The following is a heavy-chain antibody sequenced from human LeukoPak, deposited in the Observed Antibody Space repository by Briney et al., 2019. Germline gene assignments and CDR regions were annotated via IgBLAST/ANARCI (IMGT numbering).Heavy chain of an antibody. J-gene: IGHJ4*02. V-gene: IGHV3-73*01. CDR3: SREVDGDGYNSD. D-gene: IGHD5-24*01. CDR1: GFTFSDSA. CDR2: IRNKGNNYAT. Sequence: GGSLRLSCVASGFTFSDSAMHWVRQASGKGLEWVGRIRNKGNNYATAFAASVKGRFTISRDDSKNTAYLQMNSLKTEDTAVYYCSREVDGDGYNSDWGQGTLVTVSS.